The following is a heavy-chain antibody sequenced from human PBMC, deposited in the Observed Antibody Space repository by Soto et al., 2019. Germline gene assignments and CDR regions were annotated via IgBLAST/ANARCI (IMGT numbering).Heavy chain of an antibody. V-gene: IGHV1-2*04. CDR1: GDTFTGYY. Sequence: ASVKVSCKVSGDTFTGYYMHWVRQAPGQGLEWMGWINPNSGGTNYAQKFQGWVTMTRDTSISTAYMELRRLSSDDTALYYCARDIGAADPYSYGTDVSGKETTVTVAS. CDR3: ARDIGAADPYSYGTDV. D-gene: IGHD6-13*01. J-gene: IGHJ6*01. CDR2: INPNSGGT.